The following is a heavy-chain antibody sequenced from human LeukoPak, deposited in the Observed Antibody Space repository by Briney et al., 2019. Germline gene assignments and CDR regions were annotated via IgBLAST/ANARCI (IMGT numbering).Heavy chain of an antibody. CDR1: GFTFSSYA. V-gene: IGHV3-30-3*01. J-gene: IGHJ4*02. D-gene: IGHD6-13*01. Sequence: GGSLRLSCAASGFTFSSYAMHWVRQAPGKGLEWVAVISYDGSNKYYADSVKGRFTISRDNSKNTLYLQMNSLRAEDTAVYYCARDEGQQLVPGYFDYWGQGTLVTVSS. CDR3: ARDEGQQLVPGYFDY. CDR2: ISYDGSNK.